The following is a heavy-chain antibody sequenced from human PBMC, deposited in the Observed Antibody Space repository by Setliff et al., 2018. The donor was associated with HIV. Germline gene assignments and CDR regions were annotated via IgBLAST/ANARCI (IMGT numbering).Heavy chain of an antibody. CDR2: IYYSGST. CDR3: ARLKGYSSGWYFDY. V-gene: IGHV4-59*01. D-gene: IGHD6-19*01. Sequence: PSETLSLTCTVSGGSISNYYWSWIRQPPGKGLECIGYIYYSGSTNYNPSLKSRVTISVDTSESQFSLKLSSVTAADTAVYYCARLKGYSSGWYFDYWGQGTLVTVSS. CDR1: GGSISNYY. J-gene: IGHJ4*02.